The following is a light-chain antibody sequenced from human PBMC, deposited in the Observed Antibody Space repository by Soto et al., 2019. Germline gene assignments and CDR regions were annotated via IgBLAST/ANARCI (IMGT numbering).Light chain of an antibody. J-gene: IGKJ1*01. CDR3: QQYNNLPTWT. CDR1: QSVSSN. V-gene: IGKV3-15*01. CDR2: GAS. Sequence: EIMMTQSPATLSVSPGERATLSCRASQSVSSNLAWYQQKPGQAPRLLIYGASTRATGIPARFSGSGSGTEFTLTISILQSEDFAVYYCQQYNNLPTWTFGQGTKVDIK.